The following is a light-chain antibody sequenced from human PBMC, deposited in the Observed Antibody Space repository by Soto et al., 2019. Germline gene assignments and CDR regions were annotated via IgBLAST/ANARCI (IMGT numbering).Light chain of an antibody. CDR3: LQSTHWPWR. V-gene: IGKV2-30*01. J-gene: IGKJ1*01. CDR2: RIS. CDR1: QSLEYSDGNPY. Sequence: DVVMTQSPLSLPVTLGQPASISCRSSQSLEYSDGNPYLNWFQQRPGQSPRRLIWRISNGDSGVPDRFSGRGSGTDFTQRISRVEAGDVGGYCCLQSTHWPWRVGQGTKVEIK.